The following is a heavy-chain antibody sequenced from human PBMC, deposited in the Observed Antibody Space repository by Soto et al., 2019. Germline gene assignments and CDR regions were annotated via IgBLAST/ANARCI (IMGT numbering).Heavy chain of an antibody. CDR1: GFTFTSSA. J-gene: IGHJ4*02. CDR2: IVVGSGNT. V-gene: IGHV1-58*01. CDR3: AARGHDFWSGYYSFDY. D-gene: IGHD3-3*01. Sequence: WASVKVSCKASGFTFTSSAVQWVRQARGQRLEWIGWIVVGSGNTNYAQKFQERVTITRDMSTSTAYMELSSLRSEDTAVYYCAARGHDFWSGYYSFDYWGQGTLVTVSS.